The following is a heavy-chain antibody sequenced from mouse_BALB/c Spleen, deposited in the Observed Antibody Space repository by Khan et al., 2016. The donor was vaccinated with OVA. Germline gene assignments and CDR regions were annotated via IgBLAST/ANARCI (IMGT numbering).Heavy chain of an antibody. CDR1: GYSITSGYG. J-gene: IGHJ2*01. D-gene: IGHD1-2*01. Sequence: EVQLVESGPGLVKPSQSLSLTCTVTGYSITSGYGWNWIRQFPGNKLEWMGYISYSGCTNYNPSLKSRISITRDTSKNQFFLQLNSVTTEDTATYYSARTARIKYWGQGTTLTVSS. CDR3: ARTARIKY. V-gene: IGHV3-2*02. CDR2: ISYSGCT.